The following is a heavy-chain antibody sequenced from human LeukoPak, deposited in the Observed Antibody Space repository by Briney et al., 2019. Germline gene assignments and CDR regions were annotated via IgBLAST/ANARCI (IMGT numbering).Heavy chain of an antibody. J-gene: IGHJ4*02. D-gene: IGHD3-9*01. CDR2: INRDGSQR. CDR1: GFTLSTSW. CDR3: ARGGLTAGFDF. V-gene: IGHV3-7*01. Sequence: GGSLRLSCAASGFTLSTSWMTWVRQAPGKGLEWVTNINRDGSQRDYLDSVKGRFTISRDSANNALYLQMNSLRAEDTAVYYCARGGLTAGFDFWGQGTLVTVSS.